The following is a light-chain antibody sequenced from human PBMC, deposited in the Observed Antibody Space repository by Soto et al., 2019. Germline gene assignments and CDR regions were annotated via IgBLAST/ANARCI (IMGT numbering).Light chain of an antibody. CDR1: QSLSTNY. V-gene: IGKV3-20*01. J-gene: IGKJ1*01. CDR2: GIS. CDR3: QHYASSGWT. Sequence: EIVLTQSPGTLSLSPGERATLSCRASQSLSTNYLAWYQQKRGQAPRLLIYGISSGATGIPDRFSGSGSGTDFTLTISRLEPEDSAVYYCQHYASSGWTFGQGTKVEIK.